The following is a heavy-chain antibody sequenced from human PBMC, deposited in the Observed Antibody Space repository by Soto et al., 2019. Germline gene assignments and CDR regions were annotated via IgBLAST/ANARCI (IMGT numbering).Heavy chain of an antibody. J-gene: IGHJ4*02. CDR1: GFAFSAYY. Sequence: QVHLMESGGGLVKPGGSLRLSCAASGFAFSAYYMSWVRQAPGKGLEWLSYISESGRTINYADSVKGRFTISRDNAKNSLYLQMNSLRVEDTAVYYCTRSDYDTSGYTDYWGQGTLVTVSS. CDR2: ISESGRTI. D-gene: IGHD3-22*01. CDR3: TRSDYDTSGYTDY. V-gene: IGHV3-11*01.